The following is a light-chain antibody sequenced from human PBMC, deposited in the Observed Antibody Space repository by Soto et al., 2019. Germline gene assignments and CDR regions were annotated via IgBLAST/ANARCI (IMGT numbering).Light chain of an antibody. CDR2: SNN. CDR1: SSNIGSNT. CDR3: AAWDDSLNGVV. V-gene: IGLV1-44*01. Sequence: QSVLTQPPSASGTPGQRVTISCSGSSSNIGSNTVNWHQQLPGTAPKLLIYSNNQRPSGVPDRFSGSKSGTSASLAISGLQSEDAADYYCAAWDDSLNGVVFGGGTKLTVL. J-gene: IGLJ2*01.